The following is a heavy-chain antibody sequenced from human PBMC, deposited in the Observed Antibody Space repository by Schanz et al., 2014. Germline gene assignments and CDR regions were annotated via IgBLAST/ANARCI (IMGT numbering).Heavy chain of an antibody. Sequence: EVPLVESGGGLIQPGGSLRLSCAVSGFTVNTNYMSWVRQAPGKGLEWISSMYINSGSTQYADSVKGRFIISRDSSKNTLFLQMNSLRAEDTAIYFCAKDAAYYDSVIFPDHWGQGTLVTVSS. CDR2: MYINSGST. CDR3: AKDAAYYDSVIFPDH. J-gene: IGHJ4*02. D-gene: IGHD3-22*01. CDR1: GFTVNTNY. V-gene: IGHV3-53*01.